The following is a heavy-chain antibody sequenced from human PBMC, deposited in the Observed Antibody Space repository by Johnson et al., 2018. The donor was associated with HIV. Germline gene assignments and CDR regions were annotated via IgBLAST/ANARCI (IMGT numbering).Heavy chain of an antibody. V-gene: IGHV3-7*01. CDR3: AREWLYDALDS. Sequence: VQLVESGGGVVQPGRSLRLSCEASESTFSSYWMNWLRQAPGKGLEWVANIRQDGSEKYYVGSVKGRFTVSRDNARKSLYLQMNSLRAEDTAVYDCAREWLYDALDSWGQGTMVTVSS. D-gene: IGHD3-22*01. CDR2: IRQDGSEK. CDR1: ESTFSSYW. J-gene: IGHJ3*02.